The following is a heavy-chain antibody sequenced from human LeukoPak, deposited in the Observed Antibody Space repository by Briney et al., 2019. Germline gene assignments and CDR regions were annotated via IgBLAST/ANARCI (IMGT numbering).Heavy chain of an antibody. Sequence: PGGSLTLSCAASGFIFSKYAIHWVRQAPGKGLEWVAVISYDGNNKEYADSVKGRFTISRDNSKNTLFLLMNSLRVEDTAVYYCAREPPGGTTAADSWGQGTLVTVSS. CDR3: AREPPGGTTAADS. J-gene: IGHJ4*02. CDR1: GFIFSKYA. D-gene: IGHD1/OR15-1a*01. V-gene: IGHV3-30-3*01. CDR2: ISYDGNNK.